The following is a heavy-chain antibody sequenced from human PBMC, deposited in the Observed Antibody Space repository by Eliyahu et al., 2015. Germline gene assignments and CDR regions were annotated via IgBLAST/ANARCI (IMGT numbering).Heavy chain of an antibody. CDR1: GYSFSDYA. CDR2: INPRTAAS. CDR3: ARDSSGWTNGAFDI. Sequence: QVQLVQSGPEKKNPGASVKVSCKASGYSFSDYAIHXVRQAPGQEFEWLGWINPRTAASKSADRYQGSVTMTTDTSIDTVFLELSRLYSGDTALYFCARDSSGWTNGAFDIWGQGTMVTVST. J-gene: IGHJ3*02. V-gene: IGHV1-2*02. D-gene: IGHD6-19*01.